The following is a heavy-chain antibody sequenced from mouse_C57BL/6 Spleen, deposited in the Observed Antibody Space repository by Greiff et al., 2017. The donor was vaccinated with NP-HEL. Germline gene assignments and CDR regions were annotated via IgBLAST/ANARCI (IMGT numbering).Heavy chain of an antibody. CDR1: GYAFTNYL. V-gene: IGHV1-54*01. D-gene: IGHD2-3*01. CDR2: INPGSGGT. J-gene: IGHJ4*01. CDR3: ARSGWVQGDYYALDY. Sequence: QVQLQQSGAELVRPGPSVKMSCKASGYAFTNYLIDWVKQRPGQGLEWIGVINPGSGGTNYNEKFKGKATLTADKSSSTAYMQLSSLTSEDSAVYLCARSGWVQGDYYALDYWGQGTSVTVSS.